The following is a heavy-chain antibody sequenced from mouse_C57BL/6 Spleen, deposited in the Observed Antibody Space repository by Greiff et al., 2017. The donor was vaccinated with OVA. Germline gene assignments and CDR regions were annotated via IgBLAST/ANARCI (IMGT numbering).Heavy chain of an antibody. Sequence: QVQLKESGAELARPGASVKLSCKASGYTFTSYGISWVKQRTGQGLEWIGEIYPRSGNTYYNEKFKGKATLTADKSSSTAYMELRSLTSEDSAVYFCARGGSSDWYFDVWGTGTTVTVSS. D-gene: IGHD1-1*01. CDR2: IYPRSGNT. J-gene: IGHJ1*03. CDR1: GYTFTSYG. V-gene: IGHV1-81*01. CDR3: ARGGSSDWYFDV.